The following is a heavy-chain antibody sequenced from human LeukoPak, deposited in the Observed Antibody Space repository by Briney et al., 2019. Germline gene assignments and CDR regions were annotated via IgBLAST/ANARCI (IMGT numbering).Heavy chain of an antibody. CDR2: INDSGRT. J-gene: IGHJ6*03. Sequence: SETLSLTCAAYGGSFSNYYWGWLRQPPGRGLEWIGEINDSGRTNYNPSLMSRVTVSVDTSKNQFSLRLISVTATDTAVYYCARRWNYGRNNYIDVWGNGATVSVSS. CDR3: ARRWNYGRNNYIDV. V-gene: IGHV4-34*01. D-gene: IGHD1-7*01. CDR1: GGSFSNYY.